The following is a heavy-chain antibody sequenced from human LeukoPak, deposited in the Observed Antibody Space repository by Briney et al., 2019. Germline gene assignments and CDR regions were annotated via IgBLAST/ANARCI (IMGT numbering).Heavy chain of an antibody. CDR2: INPNSGGT. V-gene: IGHV1-2*02. CDR1: GYTFTGYY. J-gene: IGHJ4*02. D-gene: IGHD3-10*01. CDR3: ARATVDGSGSYYNEALDY. Sequence: ASVKVSCKASGYTFTGYYMHWVRQAPGQGLKWMGWINPNSGGTNYAQKFQGRVTMTRDTSISTAYMELSRLRSDDTAVYYCARATVDGSGSYYNEALDYWGQGTLVTVSS.